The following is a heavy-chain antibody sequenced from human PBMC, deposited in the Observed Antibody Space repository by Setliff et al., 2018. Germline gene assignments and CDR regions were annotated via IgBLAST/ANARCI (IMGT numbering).Heavy chain of an antibody. CDR3: AKDDAGYCSGGSCYAPFDY. Sequence: PGGSLRLSCAASGITFSGYWMSWVRQAPGKGLEWVANIKPDGSEENFADSVKGRFIISRENAKNSVYLQMNSLRAEDTAVYYCAKDDAGYCSGGSCYAPFDYWGQGTLVTVSS. V-gene: IGHV3-7*03. CDR2: IKPDGSEE. CDR1: GITFSGYW. D-gene: IGHD2-15*01. J-gene: IGHJ4*02.